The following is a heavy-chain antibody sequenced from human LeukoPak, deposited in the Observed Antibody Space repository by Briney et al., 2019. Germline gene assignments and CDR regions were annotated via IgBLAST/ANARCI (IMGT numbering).Heavy chain of an antibody. D-gene: IGHD1-1*01. J-gene: IGHJ4*02. V-gene: IGHV3-74*01. Sequence: GGSLRLSCAASGYTFSSYWMHWVRQAPGKGLVWVSRINPDGSRIDYADSVKGRFTISRDNAKNTLYLQMHSLRAEDTAVYYCTKDTTGPNDYWGQGTLVTVSS. CDR3: TKDTTGPNDY. CDR1: GYTFSSYW. CDR2: INPDGSRI.